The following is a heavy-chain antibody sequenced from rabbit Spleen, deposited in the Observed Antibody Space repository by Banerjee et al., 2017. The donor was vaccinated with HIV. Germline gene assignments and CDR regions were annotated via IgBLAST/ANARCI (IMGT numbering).Heavy chain of an antibody. CDR3: ARDSGSGHYIDVLFSL. CDR2: IYAGGSGTT. D-gene: IGHD1-1*01. J-gene: IGHJ4*01. CDR1: GFSFSGSHY. V-gene: IGHV1S40*01. Sequence: QSLEESGGDLVKPGASLTLTCTASGFSFSGSHYMCWVRQAPGKGLEWIACIYAGGSGTTYYASWAKGRFTISKTSSTVDLEMTSLTVADTATYFCARDSGSGHYIDVLFSLWGQGTLVTVS.